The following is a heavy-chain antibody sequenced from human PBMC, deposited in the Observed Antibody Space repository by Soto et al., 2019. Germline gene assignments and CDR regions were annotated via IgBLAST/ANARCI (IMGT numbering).Heavy chain of an antibody. D-gene: IGHD5-18*01. CDR2: ITYGGSI. Sequence: LSLTCTVSGASITNDAFFWTWVRQHPEKGLEWLAYITYGGSIYYDPSLRSRLTVSIDKSKSQFSLNVRSVTAADTAVYYCAKMERTQLWLLVQNWGQGLLVTVSS. CDR1: GASITNDAFF. J-gene: IGHJ4*02. V-gene: IGHV4-31*03. CDR3: AKMERTQLWLLVQN.